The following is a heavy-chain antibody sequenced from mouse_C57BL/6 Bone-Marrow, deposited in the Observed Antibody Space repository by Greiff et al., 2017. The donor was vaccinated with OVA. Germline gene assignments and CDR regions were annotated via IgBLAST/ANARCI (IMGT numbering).Heavy chain of an antibody. CDR3: TVEVPTGYFDV. CDR2: IRLKSDNYAT. CDR1: GFTFSNYW. Sequence: EVQGVESGGGLVQPGGSMKLSCVASGFTFSNYWMNWVRQSPEKGLEWVAQIRLKSDNYATHYAESVKGRFTISRDDSKSSVYLQMNNLRAEDTGIYYCTVEVPTGYFDVWGTGTTVTVSS. J-gene: IGHJ1*03. V-gene: IGHV6-3*01.